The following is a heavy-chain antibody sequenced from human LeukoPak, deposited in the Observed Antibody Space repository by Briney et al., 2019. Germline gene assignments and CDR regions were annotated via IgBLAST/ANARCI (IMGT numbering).Heavy chain of an antibody. Sequence: SETLSLTCTVSGGSISSGDYYWGWIRQPPGKGLEWIGYIYYSGSTYYNPSLKSRVTISVDTSKNQFSLKLSSVTAADTAVYYCARVELFYGMDVWGQGTTVTVSS. D-gene: IGHD2-15*01. CDR2: IYYSGST. V-gene: IGHV4-30-4*01. J-gene: IGHJ6*02. CDR1: GGSISSGDYY. CDR3: ARVELFYGMDV.